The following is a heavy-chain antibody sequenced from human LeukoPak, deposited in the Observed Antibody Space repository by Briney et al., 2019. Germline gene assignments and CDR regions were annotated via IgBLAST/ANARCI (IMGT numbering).Heavy chain of an antibody. V-gene: IGHV3-74*01. D-gene: IGHD2-2*01. J-gene: IGHJ3*02. CDR3: ARGRVPAAPKPDAFDI. Sequence: GGYLRLSCEASGFSTTSYMMHWGRKVLGKGLVWVSRLNPDGCWWTNYADAVKGRFTISRDNAKKTLYLQMNSLRAEDTAVYYCARGRVPAAPKPDAFDIWGQGTMVTVSS. CDR1: GFSTTSYM. CDR2: LNPDGCWWT.